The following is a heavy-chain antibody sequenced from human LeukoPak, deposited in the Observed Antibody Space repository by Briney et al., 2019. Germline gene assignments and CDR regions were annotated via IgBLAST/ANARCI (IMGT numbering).Heavy chain of an antibody. CDR1: GFTFSSYG. CDR3: ARDGVDYWAFDI. CDR2: ISGSGGST. J-gene: IGHJ3*02. V-gene: IGHV3-23*01. D-gene: IGHD4-11*01. Sequence: PGGSLRLSCAASGFTFSSYGMSWVRQAPGKGLEWVSAISGSGGSTYYADSVKGRFTISRDNSKNTLYLQMNSLRAEDTAVYYCARDGVDYWAFDIWGQGTMVTVSS.